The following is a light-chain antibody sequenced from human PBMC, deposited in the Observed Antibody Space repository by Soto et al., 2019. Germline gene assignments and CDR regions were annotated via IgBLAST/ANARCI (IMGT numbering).Light chain of an antibody. CDR1: QSLLHSNGYNY. CDR3: MQALQTLRS. J-gene: IGKJ1*01. Sequence: DIVMTQSPLSLPVTPGEPASISCRSSQSLLHSNGYNYLDWYLQKPGQPPQLLIYLGSYRDSGVPDRVRGRGSGTDFTLKINRVGGEDCGVYYCMQALQTLRSFGQGTKVEIK. V-gene: IGKV2-28*01. CDR2: LGS.